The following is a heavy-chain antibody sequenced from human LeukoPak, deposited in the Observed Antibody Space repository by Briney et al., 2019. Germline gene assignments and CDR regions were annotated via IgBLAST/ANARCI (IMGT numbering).Heavy chain of an antibody. CDR2: FSGSGGST. V-gene: IGHV3-23*01. J-gene: IGHJ4*02. CDR1: GFTVSSNY. CDR3: AKSGYNRFDY. Sequence: GGSLRLSCAASGFTVSSNYMSWVRQAPGKGLEWVSSFSGSGGSTYYADSVKGRFTIPRDNSKNTLYLQMISLRAEDTAVYYCAKSGYNRFDYWGQGTLVTVSS. D-gene: IGHD5-24*01.